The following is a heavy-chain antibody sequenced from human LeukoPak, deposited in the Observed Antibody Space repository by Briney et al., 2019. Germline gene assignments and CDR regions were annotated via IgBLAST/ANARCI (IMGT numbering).Heavy chain of an antibody. CDR1: GASISSYY. CDR2: IYASGST. V-gene: IGHV4-4*07. CDR3: ARDRGDQWKYSFWAYLDP. Sequence: SETLSLTCTVSGASISSYYWSWIRQPAGKGLEWIGRIYASGSTDNHPSFKSRLIMSVDTSKNQFSLKLTSVTAADTAVHYCARDRGDQWKYSFWAYLDPWGPGTPVAVSS. D-gene: IGHD3-16*01. J-gene: IGHJ5*02.